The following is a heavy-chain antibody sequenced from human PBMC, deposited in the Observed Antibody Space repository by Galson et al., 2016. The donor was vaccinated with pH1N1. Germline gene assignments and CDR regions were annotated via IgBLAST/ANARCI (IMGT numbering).Heavy chain of an antibody. V-gene: IGHV3-53*01. CDR3: ARDLVVTRFLGRSRYGVDV. D-gene: IGHD3-3*01. J-gene: IGHJ6*02. CDR2: IYSGGLT. CDR1: GFSVSDNY. Sequence: SLRLSCAASGFSVSDNYMSWVRQAPGKGLEWVPVIYSGGLTHYADSVKGRFTISRDESKNTVFLQLNSLRAEDTAQYFCARDLVVTRFLGRSRYGVDVWGQGTTVTVS.